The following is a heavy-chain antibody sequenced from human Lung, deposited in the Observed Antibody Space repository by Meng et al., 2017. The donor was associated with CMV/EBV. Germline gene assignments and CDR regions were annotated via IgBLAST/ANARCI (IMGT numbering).Heavy chain of an antibody. J-gene: IGHJ4*02. D-gene: IGHD4-17*01. Sequence: CKASGYTLTSYNINWVRQATGQGLEWMGWMNPKSGNTGYALKFQGRVTMTRNTSINTAYMELSSLRSEDTAVYYCARGLGPSYADRDYWGQGTLVTVSS. CDR2: MNPKSGNT. CDR1: GYTLTSYN. CDR3: ARGLGPSYADRDY. V-gene: IGHV1-8*01.